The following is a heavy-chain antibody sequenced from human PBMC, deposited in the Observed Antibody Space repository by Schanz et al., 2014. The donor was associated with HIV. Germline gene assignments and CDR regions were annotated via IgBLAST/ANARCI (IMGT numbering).Heavy chain of an antibody. V-gene: IGHV3-23*04. J-gene: IGHJ4*02. CDR2: ISGSGGST. CDR3: AKRSGRSFGYFDS. Sequence: VQLVESGGGVVQPGRSLRLSCAASGFTFRSYGMHWVRQAPGKGLEGGAVISGSGGSTYYADSVKGRFTMSRDNSKNTLSLQMDSLRVDDTAIYYCAKRSGRSFGYFDSWGQGLLVTVSS. CDR1: GFTFRSYG. D-gene: IGHD2-15*01.